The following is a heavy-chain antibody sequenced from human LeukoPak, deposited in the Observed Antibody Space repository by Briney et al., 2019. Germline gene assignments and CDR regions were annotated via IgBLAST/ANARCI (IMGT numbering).Heavy chain of an antibody. CDR1: GGTFSSYA. D-gene: IGHD1-26*01. CDR2: IIPIFGTA. V-gene: IGHV1-69*01. J-gene: IGHJ4*02. Sequence: SVKVSCKASGGTFSSYAISWVRQAPGQGLECMGGIIPIFGTANYAQKFQGRVTITADESTSTAYMELSSLRSEDTAVYYCTIKGWELNDYWGQGTLVTVSS. CDR3: TIKGWELNDY.